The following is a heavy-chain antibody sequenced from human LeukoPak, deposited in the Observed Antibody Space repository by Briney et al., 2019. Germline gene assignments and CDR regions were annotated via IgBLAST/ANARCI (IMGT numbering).Heavy chain of an antibody. J-gene: IGHJ4*02. CDR1: GFTFSSYG. D-gene: IGHD6-25*01. CDR2: IWYDGSNK. Sequence: GGSLRLSCAASGFTFSSYGMHWVRQAPGKGLERVAVIWYDGSNKYYADSVKGRFTISRDNSKNTLYLQMNSLRAEDTAVYYCARGAGYSSAGTAFDYWGQGTLVTVSS. V-gene: IGHV3-33*01. CDR3: ARGAGYSSAGTAFDY.